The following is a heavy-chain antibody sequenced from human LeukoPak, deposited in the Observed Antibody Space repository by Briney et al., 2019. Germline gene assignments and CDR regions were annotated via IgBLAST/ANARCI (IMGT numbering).Heavy chain of an antibody. CDR1: GYTFTSYG. CDR3: ARDTPYSSGWYGLKAFDI. J-gene: IGHJ3*02. D-gene: IGHD6-19*01. V-gene: IGHV1-18*01. CDR2: ISAYNGNT. Sequence: ASVKVSCKASGYTFTSYGISWVRQAPGQGLEWMGWISAYNGNTNYAQKLQGRVTMTTDTSTSTAYMELRSLRSDDTAVYYCARDTPYSSGWYGLKAFDIWGQGAMVTVSS.